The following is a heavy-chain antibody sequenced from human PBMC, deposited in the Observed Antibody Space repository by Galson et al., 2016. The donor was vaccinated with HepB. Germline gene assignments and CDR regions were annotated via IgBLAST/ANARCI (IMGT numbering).Heavy chain of an antibody. Sequence: SLRLSCAASGYIVRTYPMHWVRQAPGKGLAWEAVISSDGSNEGYADTVKGRFTISRDNSQNTLSLQMSSLRPEDTAAYYCAREAERWNYLDYWGQGALVTVSS. D-gene: IGHD5-24*01. CDR3: AREAERWNYLDY. V-gene: IGHV3-30*04. J-gene: IGHJ4*02. CDR2: ISSDGSNE. CDR1: GYIVRTYP.